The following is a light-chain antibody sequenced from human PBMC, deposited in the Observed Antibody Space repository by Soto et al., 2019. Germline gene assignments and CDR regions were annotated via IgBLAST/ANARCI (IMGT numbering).Light chain of an antibody. CDR2: EVS. V-gene: IGLV2-14*01. CDR3: SSYTSSSIVV. J-gene: IGLJ2*01. Sequence: QSVLTQPASVSGSPGQSITISCTGTSSDVGGYNYVSWYQQHPGKAPKLMIYEVSNRPSGVSNRFSGSKSGHTAALTITRFQAEDEADYYCSSYTSSSIVVFGGGTKLTVL. CDR1: SSDVGGYNY.